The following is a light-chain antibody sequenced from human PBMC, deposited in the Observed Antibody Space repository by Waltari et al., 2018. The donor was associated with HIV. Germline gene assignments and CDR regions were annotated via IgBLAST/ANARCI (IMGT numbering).Light chain of an antibody. CDR2: GNS. Sequence: QSVLTQPPSVSGAPGQRVTIPRTGRSSHIGAGSDVTWYQQLPGTAPKLLLYGNSNRPSGVPDRFSGSKSGTSASLAITGLQAEDEADYYCQSYDSSLSGVVFGGGTKLTVL. CDR3: QSYDSSLSGVV. J-gene: IGLJ2*01. CDR1: SSHIGAGSD. V-gene: IGLV1-40*01.